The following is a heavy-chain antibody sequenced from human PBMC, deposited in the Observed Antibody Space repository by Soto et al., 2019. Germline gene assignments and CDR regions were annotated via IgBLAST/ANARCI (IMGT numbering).Heavy chain of an antibody. CDR2: ISYDGSRK. V-gene: IGHV3-30-3*01. Sequence: QVHLVESGGGVVQPGSSLRLSCAASEFTFRIFAMHWLRQSPGKGLEWVAVISYDGSRKADSVKGRFNVSRDNSWNTLYLQMNSLRAEDTAIYYCARGDREDSEEGVGVRPGEDSMDVWGQGTTVTVSS. J-gene: IGHJ6*02. CDR3: ARGDREDSEEGVGVRPGEDSMDV. CDR1: EFTFRIFA. D-gene: IGHD3-10*01.